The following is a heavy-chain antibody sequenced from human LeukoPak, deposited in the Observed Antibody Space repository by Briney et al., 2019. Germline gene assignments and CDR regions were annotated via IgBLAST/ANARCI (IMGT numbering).Heavy chain of an antibody. J-gene: IGHJ6*03. CDR3: ASWDCSSTSCYHYYYMDV. CDR2: IIPIFGTA. V-gene: IGHV1-69*13. Sequence: SVKVSCKASGYTFTSYGISWVRQAPGQGLEWMGGIIPIFGTANYAQKFQGRVTITADESTSTAYMELSSLRSEDTAVYYCASWDCSSTSCYHYYYMDVWGKGTTVTVSS. D-gene: IGHD2-2*01. CDR1: GYTFTSYG.